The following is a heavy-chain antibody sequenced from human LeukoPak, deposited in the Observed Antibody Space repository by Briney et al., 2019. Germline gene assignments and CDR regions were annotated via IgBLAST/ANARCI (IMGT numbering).Heavy chain of an antibody. V-gene: IGHV3-23*01. CDR1: GFTFSSYA. Sequence: GGSLRLSCAASGFTFSSYAMSWVRQAPGKGLEWVSAISGSGGSTYYADSVKGRFTISRDNAKNSLYLQMNSLRAEDTAVYYCARDGPEDFQHWGQGTLVTVSS. CDR2: ISGSGGST. J-gene: IGHJ1*01. CDR3: ARDGPEDFQH.